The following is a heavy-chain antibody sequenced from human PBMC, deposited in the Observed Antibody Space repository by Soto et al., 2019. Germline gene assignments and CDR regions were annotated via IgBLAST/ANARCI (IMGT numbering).Heavy chain of an antibody. V-gene: IGHV4-34*01. CDR1: GGSFDSVY. Sequence: SETLSLTCAVSGGSFDSVYWAWVRQPPGKGLEWIGEVYYTGSTNYNPSLKSRVTISADTSQRQFSLKLRSVTAADTARYYCASARWDYWGQGTRVTVSS. CDR3: ASARWDY. CDR2: VYYTGST. J-gene: IGHJ4*02.